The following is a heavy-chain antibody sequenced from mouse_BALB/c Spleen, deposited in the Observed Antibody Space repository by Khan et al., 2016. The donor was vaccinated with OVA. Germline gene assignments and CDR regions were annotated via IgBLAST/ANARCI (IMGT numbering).Heavy chain of an antibody. CDR2: IWGDGNT. Sequence: QVQLKQSGPGLVAPSQSLSITCTVSGNSLTSYGVTWVRQPPGKGLEWLGVIWGDGNTNYHSTLRSRLSISKDKSRSQVFLTLNSLQTDDTATYYCAKFFYGGISDWYFDVWGAGTTVTVSS. V-gene: IGHV2-3*01. D-gene: IGHD1-1*01. CDR3: AKFFYGGISDWYFDV. J-gene: IGHJ1*01. CDR1: GNSLTSYG.